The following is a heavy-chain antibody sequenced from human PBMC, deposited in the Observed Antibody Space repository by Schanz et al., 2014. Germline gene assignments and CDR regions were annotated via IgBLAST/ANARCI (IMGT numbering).Heavy chain of an antibody. Sequence: EVQLVESGGGLVQPGGSLRLSCAASGFTFSSYWMHWVRQAPGKGLVWVSRINSDGSTTIYADSVKGRFTISRDNAKNTLYLQMNSLRAEDTAVHYCARPLGPNYYYYGLDVWGQGTTVTVSS. CDR1: GFTFSSYW. V-gene: IGHV3-74*01. CDR3: ARPLGPNYYYYGLDV. J-gene: IGHJ6*02. CDR2: INSDGSTT.